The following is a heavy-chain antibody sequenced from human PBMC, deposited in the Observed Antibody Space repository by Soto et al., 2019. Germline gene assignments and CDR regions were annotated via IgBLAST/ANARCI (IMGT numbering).Heavy chain of an antibody. CDR1: GFSIDDFA. CDR3: AKDNPGSYGDYESNWFEP. CDR2: ISWDSGKI. D-gene: IGHD4-17*01. V-gene: IGHV3-9*01. Sequence: GGSLRLSCAASGFSIDDFAMHWVRQAPGKGLEWVSSISWDSGKIGYADSVTGRFSVSRDNAKNSLFLQMSSLKPEDTAFYLCAKDNPGSYGDYESNWFEPWGQGPLVTVSS. J-gene: IGHJ5*02.